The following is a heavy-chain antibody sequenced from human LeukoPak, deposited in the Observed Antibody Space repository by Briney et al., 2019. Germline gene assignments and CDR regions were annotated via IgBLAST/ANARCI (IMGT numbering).Heavy chain of an antibody. Sequence: NPSETLSLTCTVSGGSISSYYWSWIRQPAGKGLEWIGRIYTSGSTNYNPSLKSRVTMSVDTSKNQFSLKLSSVTAADTAVYYCARVGNDRRTFHWFDPWGQGTLVTVSS. CDR1: GGSISSYY. CDR3: ARVGNDRRTFHWFDP. CDR2: IYTSGST. V-gene: IGHV4-4*07. D-gene: IGHD1-1*01. J-gene: IGHJ5*02.